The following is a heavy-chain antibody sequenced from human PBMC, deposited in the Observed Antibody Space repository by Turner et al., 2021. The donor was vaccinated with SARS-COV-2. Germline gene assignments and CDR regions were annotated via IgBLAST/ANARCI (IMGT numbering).Heavy chain of an antibody. Sequence: LQLQDSGPGLVKPSATLSLTGTVSGGPISSSSYYWGWIRQPPGKGLEGIVCIDYSGSTYYNPSLKSRVTISVYTSKTQFSLKLSSVTAADTAVYYCARHWEVAAAAYLARFDPWGQGTMVTVSS. V-gene: IGHV4-39*01. J-gene: IGHJ5*02. CDR1: GGPISSSSYY. CDR2: IDYSGST. CDR3: ARHWEVAAAAYLARFDP. D-gene: IGHD6-13*01.